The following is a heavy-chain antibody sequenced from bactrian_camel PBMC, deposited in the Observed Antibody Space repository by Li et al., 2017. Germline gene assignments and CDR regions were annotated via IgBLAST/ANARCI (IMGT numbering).Heavy chain of an antibody. V-gene: IGHV3S6*01. CDR1: GLPFSLHY. Sequence: QVQLVESGGDTVQPGGSLRLPCAASGLPFSLHYMSWVRQAPGKGLEWVSSIGFDGSGIYYADSVKGRFSMSRDNAKENTAYLQMNSLKSEDTAVYYCTTPGVGYGMGTDFGHWGQGTQVTVS. D-gene: IGHD1*01. J-gene: IGHJ4*01. CDR2: IGFDGSGI. CDR3: TTPGVGYGMGTDFGH.